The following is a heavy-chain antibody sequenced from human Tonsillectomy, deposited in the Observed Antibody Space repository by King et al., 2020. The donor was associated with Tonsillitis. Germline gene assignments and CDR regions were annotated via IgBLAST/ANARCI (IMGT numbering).Heavy chain of an antibody. CDR2: IKPDGRTT. CDR3: TRDVTMAATGPHFGG. D-gene: IGHD3-16*01. V-gene: IGHV3-74*01. Sequence: VQLVESGGGLVQPGGSLRLSCAASGFTFSRNWMHWVRQGPGRGLVWVARIKPDGRTTTYADFVKGRFTISRDNADNTLYLQMNSLRVEDTAVYYCTRDVTMAATGPHFGGWGRGTLVTVSS. CDR1: GFTFSRNW. J-gene: IGHJ4*02.